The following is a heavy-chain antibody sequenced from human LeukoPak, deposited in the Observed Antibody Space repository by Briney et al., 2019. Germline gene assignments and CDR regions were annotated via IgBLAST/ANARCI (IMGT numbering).Heavy chain of an antibody. CDR1: GGSFSGYY. CDR2: INHSGST. D-gene: IGHD4-23*01. V-gene: IGHV4-34*01. Sequence: PSETLSLTCAVYGGSFSGYYWSWIRQPPGKGLEWIGEINHSGSTNYNPSLKSRATISVDTSKNQFSLKLSSVTAADTAVYYCARCRLTTVVRSYWYFDLWGRGTLVTVSS. J-gene: IGHJ2*01. CDR3: ARCRLTTVVRSYWYFDL.